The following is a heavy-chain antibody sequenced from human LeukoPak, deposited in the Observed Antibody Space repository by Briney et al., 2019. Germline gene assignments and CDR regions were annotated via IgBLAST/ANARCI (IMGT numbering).Heavy chain of an antibody. CDR1: GGSIRSYY. J-gene: IGHJ5*02. Sequence: KPSETPSLTCTVSGGSIRSYYWSWIRQPPGKGLEWIGYFYYSGSSNYNPSLKSRVTISGDTSKNQFSLKLSSVTAADTAVYYCARHGSSTYALQNWFDPWGQGTLVTVSS. CDR3: ARHGSSTYALQNWFDP. CDR2: FYYSGSS. D-gene: IGHD3-10*01. V-gene: IGHV4-59*08.